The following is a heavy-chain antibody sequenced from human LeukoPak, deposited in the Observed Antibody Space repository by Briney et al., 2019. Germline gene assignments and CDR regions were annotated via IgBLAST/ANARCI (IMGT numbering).Heavy chain of an antibody. Sequence: PSETLSLTCTVSGGSISSSSYYWGWIRQPPGKGLEWIGSIYYSGSTYYNPSLKSRVTISVDTSKNQFSLKLSSVTAADTAVYYCARAYSGYDPSDVWGQGTTVTVSS. CDR2: IYYSGST. CDR3: ARAYSGYDPSDV. J-gene: IGHJ6*02. V-gene: IGHV4-39*07. CDR1: GGSISSSSYY. D-gene: IGHD5-12*01.